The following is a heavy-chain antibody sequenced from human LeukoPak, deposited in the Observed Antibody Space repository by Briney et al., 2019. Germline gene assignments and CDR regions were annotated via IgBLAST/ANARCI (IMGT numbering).Heavy chain of an antibody. CDR1: GFTFSNAW. V-gene: IGHV3-15*01. D-gene: IGHD1-26*01. CDR2: IKSKTDGGTT. CDR3: TTGTHHQSPSSDPLLRRRFYYGMDV. Sequence: GGSLRLSCAASGFTFSNAWMSWVRQAPGKGLEWVGRIKSKTDGGTTDYAAPVKGRFTISRDDSKNTLYLQMNSLKTEDTAVYYCTTGTHHQSPSSDPLLRRRFYYGMDVWGQGTTVTVSS. J-gene: IGHJ6*02.